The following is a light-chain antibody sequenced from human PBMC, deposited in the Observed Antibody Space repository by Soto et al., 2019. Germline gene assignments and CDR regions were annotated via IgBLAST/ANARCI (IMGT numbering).Light chain of an antibody. V-gene: IGKV3-20*01. CDR2: GAS. Sequence: DIVLTQSPGTLSLSPGERATLSCRASQSVSSSYLAWYQQKRDEPPSLLIYGASSRATGIPDRFSGSGSGTAFTLTISRLEPEDFAVYYCQQYGSSQLTFGPGTKVDIK. J-gene: IGKJ3*01. CDR1: QSVSSSY. CDR3: QQYGSSQLT.